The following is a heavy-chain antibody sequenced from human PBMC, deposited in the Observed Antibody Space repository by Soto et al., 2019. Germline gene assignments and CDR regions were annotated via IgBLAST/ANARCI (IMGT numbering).Heavy chain of an antibody. J-gene: IGHJ6*02. Sequence: SETLSLTCTVSGGSISSGGYYWSWIRQHPGKGLEWIGYIYYSGSTYYNPSLKSRVTISLDTSKNQFSLKLGSVTAADTAVYYCATLARYSSGWYGANYYGMDVWGQGTTVTVSS. CDR1: GGSISSGGYY. D-gene: IGHD6-13*01. CDR2: IYYSGST. CDR3: ATLARYSSGWYGANYYGMDV. V-gene: IGHV4-31*03.